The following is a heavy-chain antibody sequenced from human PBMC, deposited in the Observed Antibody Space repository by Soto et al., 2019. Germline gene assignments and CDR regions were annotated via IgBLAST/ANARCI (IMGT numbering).Heavy chain of an antibody. Sequence: GGSLRLSCAASGFTVSSNYMGWVRQAPGKGLEWVSVIYSGGSTYYADSVKGRFTISRDNSKNTLYLQMNSLRAEDTAVYYCARDPNCSSTSCYDGVWFDPWGQGTLVTLSS. D-gene: IGHD2-2*01. V-gene: IGHV3-66*01. CDR3: ARDPNCSSTSCYDGVWFDP. CDR1: GFTVSSNY. J-gene: IGHJ5*02. CDR2: IYSGGST.